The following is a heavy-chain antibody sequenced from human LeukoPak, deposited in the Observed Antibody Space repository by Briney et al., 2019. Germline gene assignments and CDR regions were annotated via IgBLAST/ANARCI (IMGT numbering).Heavy chain of an antibody. CDR2: INHSGST. Sequence: SETLSLTCAVYGGSFSGYYWSWIRQPPGKGLEWIGEINHSGSTNYNPSLKSRVTISVDTSKNQFSLKLSSVTAADTAVYYCARGRRITMVRGVITHPWGQGTLVTVFS. CDR1: GGSFSGYY. CDR3: ARGRRITMVRGVITHP. D-gene: IGHD3-10*01. V-gene: IGHV4-34*01. J-gene: IGHJ5*02.